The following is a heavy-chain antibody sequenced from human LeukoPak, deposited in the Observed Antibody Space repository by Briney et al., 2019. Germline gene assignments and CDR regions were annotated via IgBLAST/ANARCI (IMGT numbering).Heavy chain of an antibody. V-gene: IGHV4-30-4*01. Sequence: SQTLSLTCTVSGGSISSGDYYWSWIRPPPGKGLEWIGYIYYSGSTYYNPSLKSRVTISVDTSKNQFSLKLSSVTAADTAVYYCARALGNDFWSAYPFDYWGQGTLVTVSS. CDR2: IYYSGST. J-gene: IGHJ4*02. D-gene: IGHD3-3*01. CDR1: GGSISSGDYY. CDR3: ARALGNDFWSAYPFDY.